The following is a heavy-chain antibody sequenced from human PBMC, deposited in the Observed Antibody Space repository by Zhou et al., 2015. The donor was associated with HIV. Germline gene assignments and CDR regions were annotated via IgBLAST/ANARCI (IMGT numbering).Heavy chain of an antibody. D-gene: IGHD3-9*01. CDR1: GGSFGTTT. Sequence: QVQLVQSGAEVKKPGSSVKVSCKASGGSFGTTTFNWVRQAPGQGLEWMGRVIPILRTPNFAQKFRDRVAITADKSTTTAFMELSSLRYEDTAVYYCATALREFRYIDTNHYSDMSVWGQGTTVTVSS. V-gene: IGHV1-69*08. CDR3: ATALREFRYIDTNHYSDMSV. J-gene: IGHJ6*02. CDR2: VIPILRTP.